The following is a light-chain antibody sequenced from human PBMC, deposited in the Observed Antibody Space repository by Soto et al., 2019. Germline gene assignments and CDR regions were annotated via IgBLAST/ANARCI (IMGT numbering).Light chain of an antibody. V-gene: IGKV1-5*01. CDR1: QTISTW. CDR3: QQYTNTNNPWM. Sequence: DIQVTQSPPTLSASLGDRVTITCLASQTISTWMAWYQQKPGKAPKLLVYDASTLQSGVASRFSGSGSGTEFTLIISGLQPDDSATYYCQQYTNTNNPWMFGQGTKVDIK. CDR2: DAS. J-gene: IGKJ1*01.